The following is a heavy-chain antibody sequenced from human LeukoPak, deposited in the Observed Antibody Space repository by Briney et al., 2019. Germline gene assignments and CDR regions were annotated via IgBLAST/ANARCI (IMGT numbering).Heavy chain of an antibody. J-gene: IGHJ4*02. CDR1: GYTLTELS. Sequence: ASVKVSCKVSGYTLTELSMHWVRQAPGKGLEWMGGFDPEDGETIYAQKFQDRVTMTEDTFTDTAYMELSSLRSEDTAVYYSATFTPLRYFDWLLEGDYWGQGTLVTVSS. D-gene: IGHD3-9*01. CDR3: ATFTPLRYFDWLLEGDY. V-gene: IGHV1-24*01. CDR2: FDPEDGET.